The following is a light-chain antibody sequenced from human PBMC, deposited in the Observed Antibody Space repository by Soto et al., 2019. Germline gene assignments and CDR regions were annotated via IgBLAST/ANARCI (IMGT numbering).Light chain of an antibody. V-gene: IGKV2-28*01. CDR2: LGS. J-gene: IGKJ1*01. CDR3: MQALQTPL. CDR1: QSLLHSNGYNY. Sequence: DIVMTQSPLSLPVTPGEPASISCRSSQSLLHSNGYNYLDWYLQKPGQSPQLLIYLGSNRASGVPDRFSGSGSGTDFTLKISRVEAADVGVYYCMQALQTPLFGQGTKVEIK.